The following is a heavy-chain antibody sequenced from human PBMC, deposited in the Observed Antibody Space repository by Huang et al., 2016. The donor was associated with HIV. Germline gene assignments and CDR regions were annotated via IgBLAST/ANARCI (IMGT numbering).Heavy chain of an antibody. D-gene: IGHD6-13*01. CDR3: ARASWYEPRSWYFGL. CDR1: GGSVSGHY. CDR2: INDNGYT. J-gene: IGHJ2*01. V-gene: IGHV4-34*01. Sequence: QVQLQQWGAGLLKPSETLSLICAVYGGSVSGHYWSWIRQPPGKGLEWIAEINDNGYTNYNPSLKSRVTISVHTSRNQFSLKLNSVTAADAAVYYCARASWYEPRSWYFGLWGRGTLVTVSS.